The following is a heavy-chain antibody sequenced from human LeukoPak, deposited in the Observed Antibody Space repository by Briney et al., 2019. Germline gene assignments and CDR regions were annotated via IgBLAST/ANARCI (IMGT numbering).Heavy chain of an antibody. J-gene: IGHJ4*02. V-gene: IGHV4-30-2*01. CDR1: GGSISSGGYS. CDR3: ARASEYGDSVNFDY. Sequence: PSQTLSLTCAVSGGSISSGGYSWSWIRQPPGKGLEWIGYIYHSGSTYYNPSLKSRVTISVDRSKNQFSLKLSSVTAADTAVYYCARASEYGDSVNFDYWGQGTLVTVSS. CDR2: IYHSGST. D-gene: IGHD4-17*01.